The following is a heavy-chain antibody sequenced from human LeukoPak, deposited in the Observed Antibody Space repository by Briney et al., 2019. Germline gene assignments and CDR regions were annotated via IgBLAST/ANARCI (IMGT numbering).Heavy chain of an antibody. J-gene: IGHJ4*02. V-gene: IGHV3-11*01. CDR1: GFTFSDYY. D-gene: IGHD3-22*01. Sequence: GGSLRLSCAASGFTFSDYYMSWIRQAPGKGLEWVSYISSSGTTIYYADSVKGRFTISRDNAKNSLYLQMNSLRAEDTAVYYCAREKVPYYYDSSGSLWGQGTLVTVSS. CDR2: ISSSGTTI. CDR3: AREKVPYYYDSSGSL.